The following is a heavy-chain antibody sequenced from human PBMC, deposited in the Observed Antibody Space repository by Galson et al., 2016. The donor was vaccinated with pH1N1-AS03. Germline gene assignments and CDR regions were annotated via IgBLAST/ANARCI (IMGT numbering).Heavy chain of an antibody. CDR3: AKSLYSSSPSSGFDY. J-gene: IGHJ4*02. D-gene: IGHD6-6*01. Sequence: SVKVSCKASGGTFSSYIFSWVRQAPGQGLEWMGRIIPIVGIGNQAQKFQGRVTITADKSTTTAYMELSSLTASDTAMYYCAKSLYSSSPSSGFDYWGQGTLVTVSS. CDR1: GGTFSSYI. V-gene: IGHV1-69*02. CDR2: IIPIVGIG.